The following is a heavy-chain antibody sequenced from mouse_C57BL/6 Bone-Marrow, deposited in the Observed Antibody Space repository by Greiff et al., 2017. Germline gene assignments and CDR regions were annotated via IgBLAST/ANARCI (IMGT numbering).Heavy chain of an antibody. CDR1: GYTFTDYY. CDR3: ARWGSYGYFDV. J-gene: IGHJ1*03. Sequence: EVKVVESGPVLVKPGASVKMSCKASGYTFTDYYMNWVKQSHGKSLEWIGVINPYNGGTSYNQKFKGKATLTVDKSSSTAYMELNSLTSEDSAVYYCARWGSYGYFDVWGTGTTVTVSS. CDR2: INPYNGGT. V-gene: IGHV1-19*01.